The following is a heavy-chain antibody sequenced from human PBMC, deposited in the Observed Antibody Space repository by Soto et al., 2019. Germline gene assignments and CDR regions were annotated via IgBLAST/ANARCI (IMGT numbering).Heavy chain of an antibody. D-gene: IGHD3-22*01. CDR3: ARDSYYYDSSGYYEPDY. J-gene: IGHJ4*02. CDR2: ISAYNGNT. Sequence: QVQLVQSGAEVKKPGVSVKVSCKASGYTFTSYGISWVRQAPGQGLEWMGWISAYNGNTNYAQKLQGRVTMTTDTSTSTAYMELRSLRSDDTAVYYCARDSYYYDSSGYYEPDYWGQGTLVTVSS. CDR1: GYTFTSYG. V-gene: IGHV1-18*01.